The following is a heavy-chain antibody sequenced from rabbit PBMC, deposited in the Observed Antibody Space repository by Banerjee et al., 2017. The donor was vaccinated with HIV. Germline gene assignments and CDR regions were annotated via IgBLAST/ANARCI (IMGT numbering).Heavy chain of an antibody. CDR2: IDPVFGST. D-gene: IGHD6-1*01. CDR3: ARDLPISDGYSFDL. V-gene: IGHV1S7*01. Sequence: QQLVESGGGLVQPGGSLTLSCKASGFDFSSYYMSWVRQAPGKGLEWIGYIDPVFGSTYYASWVNGRFTISSHNAQNTLYLQLDSLTAADTATYFCARDLPISDGYSFDLWGPGTLVTVS. J-gene: IGHJ4*01. CDR1: GFDFSSYY.